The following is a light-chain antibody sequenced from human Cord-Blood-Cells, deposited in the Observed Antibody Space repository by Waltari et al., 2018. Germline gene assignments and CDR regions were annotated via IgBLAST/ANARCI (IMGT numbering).Light chain of an antibody. J-gene: IGKJ1*01. CDR1: QSVSSSY. Sequence: EIVLMQSPGTLSLSPGERATLSCRASQSVSSSYLAWYQQKPGQAPRLLIYGASSRATGIPDRFSGSGSGTDFTLTISRLEPEDFALYYCQQYGSSPPTFGQGTKVEIK. CDR2: GAS. CDR3: QQYGSSPPT. V-gene: IGKV3-20*01.